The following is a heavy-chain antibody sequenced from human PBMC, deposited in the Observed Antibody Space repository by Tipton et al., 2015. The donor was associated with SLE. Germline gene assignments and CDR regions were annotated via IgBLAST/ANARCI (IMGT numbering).Heavy chain of an antibody. CDR2: IIPIFGTA. Sequence: QSGPEVKKPGASVKVSCKASGGTFSSYAISWVRQAPGQGLEWMGGIIPIFGTANYAQKFQGRVTITTDESTSTAYMELSSLRSEDTAVYYCARDRAGGATYDAFDIWGQGTMVTVSS. V-gene: IGHV1-69*05. CDR1: GGTFSSYA. D-gene: IGHD1-26*01. J-gene: IGHJ3*02. CDR3: ARDRAGGATYDAFDI.